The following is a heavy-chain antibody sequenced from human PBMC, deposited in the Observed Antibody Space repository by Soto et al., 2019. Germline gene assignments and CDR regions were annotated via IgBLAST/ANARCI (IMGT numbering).Heavy chain of an antibody. V-gene: IGHV4-39*01. Sequence: SETLSLTCAVYGGSFSSYYWGWIRQPPGKGLEWIGSIYYSGSTYYNPSLKSRVTISVDTSKNQFSLKLSSVTAADTAVYYCARYDGSGSHYFDYWGQGTLVTVPQ. D-gene: IGHD3-10*01. CDR1: GGSFSSYY. CDR2: IYYSGST. CDR3: ARYDGSGSHYFDY. J-gene: IGHJ4*02.